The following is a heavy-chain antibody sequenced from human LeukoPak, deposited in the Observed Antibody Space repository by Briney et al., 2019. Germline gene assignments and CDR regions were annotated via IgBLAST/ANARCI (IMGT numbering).Heavy chain of an antibody. CDR3: ARGITIVVVPAAGAFDI. D-gene: IGHD2-2*01. V-gene: IGHV4-59*08. CDR2: IYYSGST. Sequence: MPSETLSLTCTVSGGSISSYYWSWIRQPPGKGLEWIGYIYYSGSTNYNPSLKSRVTISVDTSKNQFSLKLSSVTAADTAVYYCARGITIVVVPAAGAFDIWGQGTMVTVSS. J-gene: IGHJ3*02. CDR1: GGSISSYY.